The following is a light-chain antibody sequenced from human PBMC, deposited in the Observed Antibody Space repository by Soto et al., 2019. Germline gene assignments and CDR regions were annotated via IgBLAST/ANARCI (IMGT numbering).Light chain of an antibody. CDR3: QQGKSFPLT. J-gene: IGKJ4*01. CDR2: TAS. V-gene: IGKV1-12*01. Sequence: DIQMTQSPSSVSASVGDRVTNTCRASQDINKWLVWYQQKPGLAPNLVIYTASRLHGGGPSRFSGSASGTDFTLTISSLQPEDVATYYCQQGKSFPLTFGGGTKVDIK. CDR1: QDINKW.